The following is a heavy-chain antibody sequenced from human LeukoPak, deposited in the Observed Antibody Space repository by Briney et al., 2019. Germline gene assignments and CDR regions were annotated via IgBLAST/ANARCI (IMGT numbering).Heavy chain of an antibody. J-gene: IGHJ4*02. CDR2: IYSGGST. V-gene: IGHV3-66*01. CDR3: ARAMCYDYVWGSYDY. CDR1: GFTVCSNY. D-gene: IGHD3-16*01. Sequence: GGSLRLSCAPPGFTVCSNYMRWVCQAPGKGLEWVSVIYSGGSTYYADSVKGRFTISRDNSKSTLYLQMNSLRAEDTAVYYCARAMCYDYVWGSYDYWGQGTLVTVSS.